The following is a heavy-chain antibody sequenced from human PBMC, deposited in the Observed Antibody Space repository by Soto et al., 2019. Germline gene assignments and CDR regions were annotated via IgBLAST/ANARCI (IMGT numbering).Heavy chain of an antibody. CDR3: ARDSMIVVDPYYYYGMDV. J-gene: IGHJ6*02. D-gene: IGHD3-22*01. Sequence: ASVKVSCKASGGTFSSYAISWVRQAPGQGLEWMGWISAYNGNTNYAQKLQGRVTMTTDTSTSTAYMELRSLRSDDTAVYYCARDSMIVVDPYYYYGMDVWGQGTTVTVSS. V-gene: IGHV1-18*01. CDR2: ISAYNGNT. CDR1: GGTFSSYA.